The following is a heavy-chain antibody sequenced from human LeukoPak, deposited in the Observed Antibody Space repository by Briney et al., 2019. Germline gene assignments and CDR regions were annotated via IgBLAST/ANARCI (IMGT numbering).Heavy chain of an antibody. CDR3: ERVHKELLGYDY. J-gene: IGHJ4*02. Sequence: GGSLRLSCAASGFTFSSYSMSWVRQAPGEGLEWASSISSSSIYIYYADSVKGRFTISRDTAKTSLYLQMNSLRAEDTAVYYCERVHKELLGYDYWSQGTLVTVSS. V-gene: IGHV3-21*01. D-gene: IGHD3-10*01. CDR2: ISSSSIYI. CDR1: GFTFSSYS.